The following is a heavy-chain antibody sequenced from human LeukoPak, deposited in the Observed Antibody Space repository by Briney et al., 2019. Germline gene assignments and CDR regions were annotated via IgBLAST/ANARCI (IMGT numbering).Heavy chain of an antibody. D-gene: IGHD6-6*01. V-gene: IGHV4-34*01. Sequence: SETLSLTCAVYGGSFSGYYWSWIRQPPGKGLEWIGEINHSGSTNYNPSLKSRVTISVDTSKNQFSLKLSSVTAADTAVYYCARVEYSSSADFDYWGQGILVTVSS. CDR2: INHSGST. CDR1: GGSFSGYY. CDR3: ARVEYSSSADFDY. J-gene: IGHJ4*02.